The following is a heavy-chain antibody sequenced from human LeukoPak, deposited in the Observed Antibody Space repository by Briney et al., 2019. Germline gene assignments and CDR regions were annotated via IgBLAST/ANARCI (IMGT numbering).Heavy chain of an antibody. CDR1: VFTFTSSA. CDR3: AADFFDILTGSTDRPYYYYMDV. Sequence: SVKVSCKASVFTFTSSAMQWVRQARGQRLEWIGWIVVGSGNTNYAQKFQERVTITRDMSTSTAYMELSSLRSEDTAVYYCAADFFDILTGSTDRPYYYYMDVWGKGTTVTVSS. V-gene: IGHV1-58*02. D-gene: IGHD3-9*01. CDR2: IVVGSGNT. J-gene: IGHJ6*03.